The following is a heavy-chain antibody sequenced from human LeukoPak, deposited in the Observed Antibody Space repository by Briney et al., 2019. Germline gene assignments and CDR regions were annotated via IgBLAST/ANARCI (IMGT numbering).Heavy chain of an antibody. V-gene: IGHV3-30-3*01. CDR1: GFTFSSYA. D-gene: IGHD4-17*01. J-gene: IGHJ4*02. CDR2: ISYDGSNK. Sequence: GRSLRLPCAASGFTFSSYAMHWVRQAPGKGLEWVAVISYDGSNKYYADSVKGRFTISRDNSKNTLYLQMNSLRAEDTAVYYCARTVYGDYEYYFDYWGQGTLVTVSS. CDR3: ARTVYGDYEYYFDY.